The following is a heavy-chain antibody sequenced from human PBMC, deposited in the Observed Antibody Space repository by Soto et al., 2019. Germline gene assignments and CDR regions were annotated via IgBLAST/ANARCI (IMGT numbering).Heavy chain of an antibody. Sequence: GGSLRLSCAASGFTFSSYAMHLVRQAPGKGLEWVAVISYDGSNKYYADSVKGRFTISRDNSKNTLYLQMNSLRAEDTAVYYCGKDWVNGYYYYYGMDVWGQGTTVTVSS. CDR3: GKDWVNGYYYYYGMDV. CDR2: ISYDGSNK. D-gene: IGHD2-8*01. J-gene: IGHJ6*02. V-gene: IGHV3-30-3*01. CDR1: GFTFSSYA.